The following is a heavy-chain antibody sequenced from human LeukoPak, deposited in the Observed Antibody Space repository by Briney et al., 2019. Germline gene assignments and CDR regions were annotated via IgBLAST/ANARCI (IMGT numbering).Heavy chain of an antibody. CDR3: ARGERNYYDSSGYYS. D-gene: IGHD3-22*01. Sequence: ASVKVSCKASGYTFTGYYIHWVRQAPGQGLEWMGWINPNSGGTNYAQKFQGRVTMTRDTSISTAYMELSRLRSDDTAVYYCARGERNYYDSSGYYSWGQGTLVTVSS. CDR1: GYTFTGYY. CDR2: INPNSGGT. J-gene: IGHJ5*02. V-gene: IGHV1-2*02.